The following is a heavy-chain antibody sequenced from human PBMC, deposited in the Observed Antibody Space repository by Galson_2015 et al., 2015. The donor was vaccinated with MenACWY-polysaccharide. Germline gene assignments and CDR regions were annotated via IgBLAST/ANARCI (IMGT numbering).Heavy chain of an antibody. Sequence: CAISGDSVSSNSAAWNWIRQSPSRGLEWLGRTYYRSKWYNDYAVSVKSRITINPDTSKNQFSLQLNSVTPEDTAVYYCARDRIIVVVPAASGGGGYYYGMDVWGQGTTVTVSS. CDR2: TYYRSKWYN. J-gene: IGHJ6*02. D-gene: IGHD2-2*01. CDR3: ARDRIIVVVPAASGGGGYYYGMDV. CDR1: GDSVSSNSAA. V-gene: IGHV6-1*01.